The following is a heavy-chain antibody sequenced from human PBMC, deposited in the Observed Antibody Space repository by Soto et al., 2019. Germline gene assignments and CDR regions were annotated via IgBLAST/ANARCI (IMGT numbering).Heavy chain of an antibody. J-gene: IGHJ4*02. Sequence: GESLKISCKGSGYSFTSYWISWVRQMPGKGLEWMGRIDPSDSYTNYSPSFQGHVTISADKSISTAYLQWSSLKASDTAMYYCARPGGDYATSLGYWGQGTLVTVSS. V-gene: IGHV5-10-1*01. CDR3: ARPGGDYATSLGY. D-gene: IGHD4-17*01. CDR1: GYSFTSYW. CDR2: IDPSDSYT.